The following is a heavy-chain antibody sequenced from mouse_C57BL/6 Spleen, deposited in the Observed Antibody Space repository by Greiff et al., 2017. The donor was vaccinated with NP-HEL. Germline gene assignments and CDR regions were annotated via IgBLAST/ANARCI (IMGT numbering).Heavy chain of an antibody. Sequence: EVKLLESGGGLVQPGGSMKLSCAASGFTFSDAWMDWVRQSPEKGLEWVAEIRNKANNHATYYAESVKGRFTISRDDSKSSVYLQMNSLRAEDTGIYYCTRRSNFHYYAMDYWGQGTSVTVSS. CDR1: GFTFSDAW. CDR3: TRRSNFHYYAMDY. CDR2: IRNKANNHAT. V-gene: IGHV6-6*01. J-gene: IGHJ4*01. D-gene: IGHD2-5*01.